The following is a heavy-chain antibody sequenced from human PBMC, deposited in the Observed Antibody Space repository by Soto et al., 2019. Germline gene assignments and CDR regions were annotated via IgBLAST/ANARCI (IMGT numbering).Heavy chain of an antibody. Sequence: RLGGSLRLSCVASGFSFSDYGLSWVRQSPQKTLEWVASISGNKMTTFYPDSVKGRFTIPRDNAKKSLYLQMNSLRAEDTAFHECAKEMFNASVNCISISCYSYYIMTDPRSEIIDIWGQGTMVTV. J-gene: IGHJ3*02. D-gene: IGHD2-2*01. CDR1: GFSFSDYG. V-gene: IGHV3-48*04. CDR3: AKEMFNASVNCISISCYSYYIMTDPRSEIIDI. CDR2: ISGNKMTT.